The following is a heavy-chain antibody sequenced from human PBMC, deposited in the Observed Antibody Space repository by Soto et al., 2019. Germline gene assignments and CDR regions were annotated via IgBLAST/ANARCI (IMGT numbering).Heavy chain of an antibody. Sequence: SVKVSCKASGGTFSSYAISWVRQAPGQGLEWMGGIIPIFGTANYAQKFQGRVTITADKSTSTAYMELSSLRSEDTAVYYCARVRDIVVVNWFDPWGQGTLVTVSS. CDR1: GGTFSSYA. CDR3: ARVRDIVVVNWFDP. CDR2: IIPIFGTA. J-gene: IGHJ5*02. V-gene: IGHV1-69*06. D-gene: IGHD2-2*01.